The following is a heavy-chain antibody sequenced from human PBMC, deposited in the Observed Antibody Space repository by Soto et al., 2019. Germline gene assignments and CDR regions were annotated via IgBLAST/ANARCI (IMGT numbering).Heavy chain of an antibody. CDR1: GFTFSSYA. V-gene: IGHV3-30-3*01. CDR3: AREKTTTDSGSDDYYGMDV. CDR2: ISYDGSNK. D-gene: IGHD1-26*01. Sequence: GGSLRLSCAASGFTFSSYAMHWVRQAPGKGLEWVAVISYDGSNKYYADSVKGRFTISRDNSKNTLYLQMNSLRAEDTAVYYCAREKTTTDSGSDDYYGMDVWGQGTTVTVSS. J-gene: IGHJ6*02.